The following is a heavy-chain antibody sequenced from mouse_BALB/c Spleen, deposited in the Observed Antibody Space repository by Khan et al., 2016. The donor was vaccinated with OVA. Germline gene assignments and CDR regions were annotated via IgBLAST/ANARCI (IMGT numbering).Heavy chain of an antibody. CDR1: GFTFSSYG. J-gene: IGHJ3*01. CDR3: ARHRCTSPAAWLAY. V-gene: IGHV5-6*01. CDR2: ISNGGSYT. Sequence: EVQRVESGGDLVKPGGSLKLSCEASGFTFSSYGMSWVRQTPDKRLEWVATISNGGSYTYYPDSVKGRLTMSRDNAKNTLYLQMSSLKSEDTAMYYCARHRCTSPAAWLAYWGQGTLVTVSA.